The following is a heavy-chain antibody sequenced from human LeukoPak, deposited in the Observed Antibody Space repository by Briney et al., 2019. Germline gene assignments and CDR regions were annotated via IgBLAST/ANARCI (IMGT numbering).Heavy chain of an antibody. CDR1: GLTVSNHW. CDR3: ASLDTAKQPLANH. V-gene: IGHV3-7*03. CDR2: IREERGQE. J-gene: IGHJ5*02. D-gene: IGHD5-18*01. Sequence: PGGSLRLSCVASGLTVSNHWMSWVRQAPGKGLEWVANIREERGQEYYVDSVKGRFTISKNSAKNSLHLQMNTLRVEDTAMYYCASLDTAKQPLANHWGQGTLVTVSS.